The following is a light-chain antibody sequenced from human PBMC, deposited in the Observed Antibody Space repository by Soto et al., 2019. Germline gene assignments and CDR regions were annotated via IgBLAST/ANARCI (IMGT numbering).Light chain of an antibody. CDR3: QHYYSVPPT. Sequence: DIVMTQSPDSLTVSLGERATINCKSSQSLLSSSDNRNYLAWYQHKPEQSPKMLIYWASTRYSGVPDRFSGSGSGTDFSLTISSLQAEDVAVYYCQHYYSVPPTFGQGTKVEIK. CDR1: QSLLSSSDNRNY. CDR2: WAS. J-gene: IGKJ1*01. V-gene: IGKV4-1*01.